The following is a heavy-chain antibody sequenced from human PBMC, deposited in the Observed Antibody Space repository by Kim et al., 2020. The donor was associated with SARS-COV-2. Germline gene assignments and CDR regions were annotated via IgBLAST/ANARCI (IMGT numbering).Heavy chain of an antibody. CDR2: IYYSGST. J-gene: IGHJ4*02. Sequence: SETLSLTCTVSGGSISSYYWSWIRQPPGKGLEWIGYIYYSGSTNYNPSLKSRVTISVDTSKNQFSLKLSSVTAADTAVCYCARDYYDSSGYYHDYWGQGTLVTVSS. V-gene: IGHV4-59*13. CDR3: ARDYYDSSGYYHDY. D-gene: IGHD3-22*01. CDR1: GGSISSYY.